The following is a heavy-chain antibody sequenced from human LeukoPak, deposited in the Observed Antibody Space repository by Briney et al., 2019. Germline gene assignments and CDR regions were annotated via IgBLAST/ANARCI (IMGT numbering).Heavy chain of an antibody. CDR1: GLTFSSYS. Sequence: GGSLRLSCAASGLTFSSYSMNWVRQAPGKGLEWVSYISSSSSTIYYADSVKGRFTISRDNAKNSLYLQMNSLRDEDTAVYYCASGQNWYYGMDVWGQGTTVTVSS. D-gene: IGHD1-1*01. V-gene: IGHV3-48*02. CDR3: ASGQNWYYGMDV. CDR2: ISSSSSTI. J-gene: IGHJ6*02.